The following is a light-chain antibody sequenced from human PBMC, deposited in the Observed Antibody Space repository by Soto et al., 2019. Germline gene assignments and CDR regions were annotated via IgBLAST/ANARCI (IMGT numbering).Light chain of an antibody. CDR2: GAS. V-gene: IGKV3-15*01. CDR3: QQYNSWPFT. Sequence: EIVMTQSPATLSVSPGERATLSCRASQSVNSKLAWYQQKAGQPPRLLIYGASIRATGVPARFSWSGTEFTLTISSLQSEDFAVYYCQQYNSWPFTFGHGTKVDI. CDR1: QSVNSK. J-gene: IGKJ3*01.